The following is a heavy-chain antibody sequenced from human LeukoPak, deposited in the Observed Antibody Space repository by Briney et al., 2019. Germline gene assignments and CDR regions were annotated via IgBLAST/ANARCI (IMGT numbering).Heavy chain of an antibody. Sequence: ASVKVSCKASGYTFTSYGISWVRQAPGQGLEWMGWISAYNGNTNYAQKLQGRVTMTTDTSTSTAYMELRSLRSDDTAVYYCARVMMGYSGYETYDWFDLWGQGTLVTVSS. CDR1: GYTFTSYG. J-gene: IGHJ5*02. D-gene: IGHD5-12*01. V-gene: IGHV1-18*04. CDR2: ISAYNGNT. CDR3: ARVMMGYSGYETYDWFDL.